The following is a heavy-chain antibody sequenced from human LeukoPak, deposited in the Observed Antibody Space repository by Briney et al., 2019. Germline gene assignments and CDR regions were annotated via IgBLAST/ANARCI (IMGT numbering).Heavy chain of an antibody. J-gene: IGHJ4*02. CDR3: ARLYSSSWSDY. V-gene: IGHV3-23*01. CDR1: GFTFSSSS. CDR2: ITDAVGST. D-gene: IGHD6-13*01. Sequence: GGSLRLSCAASGFTFSSSSISWVRQAPGKGLEWVSAITDAVGSTHYADSVKGRFTISRDNAKNSLYLQMNSLRAEDTAVYYCARLYSSSWSDYWGQGTRVTVSS.